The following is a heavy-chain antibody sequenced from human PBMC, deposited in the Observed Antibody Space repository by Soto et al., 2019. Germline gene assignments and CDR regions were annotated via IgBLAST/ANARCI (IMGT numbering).Heavy chain of an antibody. CDR2: IIPIFGTA. J-gene: IGHJ5*02. D-gene: IGHD3-10*01. CDR1: GGTLSSYA. CDR3: ARDNLRFGELFNWFDP. Sequence: GASVKVSCNASGGTLSSYASSWLRQDPGQGREWMGGIIPIFGTATYAQKFQGRVTITADKSTSTAYMELSSLRSEDTAVYYCARDNLRFGELFNWFDPWGQGTLVTVSS. V-gene: IGHV1-69*06.